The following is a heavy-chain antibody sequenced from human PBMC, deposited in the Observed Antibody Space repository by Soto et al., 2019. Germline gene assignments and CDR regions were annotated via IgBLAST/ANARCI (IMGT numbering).Heavy chain of an antibody. D-gene: IGHD2-2*01. CDR3: ARERDSTQGAWFDP. V-gene: IGHV1-69*08. CDR1: GGTFSSYT. J-gene: IGHJ5*02. Sequence: QVQLVQSGAEVKKPGSSVKVSCKASGGTFSSYTISWVRQAPGQGLEWMGRIIPILGIANYAQKFQGRVTXXAXRXXSKAYRELSSLRSEDTAVYYCARERDSTQGAWFDPWGQGTLVTVSS. CDR2: IIPILGIA.